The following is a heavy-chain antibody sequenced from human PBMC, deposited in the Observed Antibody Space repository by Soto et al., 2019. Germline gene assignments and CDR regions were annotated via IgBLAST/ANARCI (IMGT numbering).Heavy chain of an antibody. Sequence: EVQLVETGGGLIQPGGSLRLSCAASGFTVSSNYMSWVRQAPGKGLEWVSVIYSGGSTYYADSVKGRFTISRDNSKNTLYLQINSLRAEDTAVYYCARGTIFGVVTTDYWGQGTLVTVSS. CDR1: GFTVSSNY. D-gene: IGHD3-3*01. CDR3: ARGTIFGVVTTDY. J-gene: IGHJ4*02. V-gene: IGHV3-53*02. CDR2: IYSGGST.